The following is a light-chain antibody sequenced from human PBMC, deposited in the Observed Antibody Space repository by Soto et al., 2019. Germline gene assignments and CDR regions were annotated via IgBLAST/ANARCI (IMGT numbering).Light chain of an antibody. CDR1: SSDVGGYDY. V-gene: IGLV2-14*01. Sequence: QSVLTQPASVSGSPGQSITISCTGASSDVGGYDYVSWYQQHPGKAPKLMIYDVTTRPSGVSNRFSGSKSGNTASLTISGLQAEDEADDYCCSYTTSSTPYVFGTGTKLTVL. CDR2: DVT. J-gene: IGLJ1*01. CDR3: CSYTTSSTPYV.